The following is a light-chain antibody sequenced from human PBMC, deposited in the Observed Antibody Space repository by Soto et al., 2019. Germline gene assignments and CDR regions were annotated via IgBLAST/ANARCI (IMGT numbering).Light chain of an antibody. CDR1: SSNIGAGYD. J-gene: IGLJ2*01. V-gene: IGLV1-40*01. Sequence: QSVLTQPPSVSGAPGQRVTFSCTGSSSNIGAGYDVHWYQQLPGTAPKLLIYGNSHRPSGVPDRFSGSKSGTSASLAITGLQAEDEADYYCQAYDSNLSGLVFGGGTKVTVL. CDR3: QAYDSNLSGLV. CDR2: GNS.